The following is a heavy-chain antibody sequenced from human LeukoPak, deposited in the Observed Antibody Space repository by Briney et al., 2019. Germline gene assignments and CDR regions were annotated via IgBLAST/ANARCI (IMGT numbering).Heavy chain of an antibody. CDR1: VFTFSSYG. CDR2: IWYDGSNK. Sequence: GGALRLSCAASVFTFSSYGIHWGPQAPAKGLEWVAVIWYDGSNKYYADSVKGRFTISRDNSKNTLYLQMNSLRAEDTAVYYCARDRATAFDYWGQGTLVTVSS. CDR3: ARDRATAFDY. J-gene: IGHJ4*02. D-gene: IGHD5-12*01. V-gene: IGHV3-33*01.